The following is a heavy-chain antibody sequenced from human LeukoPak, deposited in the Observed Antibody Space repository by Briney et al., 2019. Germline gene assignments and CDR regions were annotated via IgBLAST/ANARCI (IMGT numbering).Heavy chain of an antibody. CDR3: ARRGYKYGDY. Sequence: ASVKVSCKPSRYTFTRYGIIWVRQAPGQGLEGMGWISAYNGKTDYAQKFQRRVTITTDTSTSPAYMDLRSRRSDEAAVYYCARRGYKYGDYSGQGDLVTVSS. D-gene: IGHD5-18*01. CDR1: RYTFTRYG. CDR2: ISAYNGKT. J-gene: IGHJ4*02. V-gene: IGHV1-18*01.